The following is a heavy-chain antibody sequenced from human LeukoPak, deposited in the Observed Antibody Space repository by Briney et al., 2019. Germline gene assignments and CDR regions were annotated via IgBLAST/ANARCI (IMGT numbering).Heavy chain of an antibody. V-gene: IGHV3-49*04. CDR3: TRVRVVRGVIMRFDY. CDR1: GFTFGDYA. D-gene: IGHD3-10*01. CDR2: VRSKAYGGTT. J-gene: IGHJ4*02. Sequence: GGSLRLSCTASGFTFGDYAMSWVRQAPGKGLEWVGFVRSKAYGGTTEYAASVKGRFTISRDDSKSIAYLQMNSLKTEDTAVYYCTRVRVVRGVIMRFDYWGQGTLVTVFS.